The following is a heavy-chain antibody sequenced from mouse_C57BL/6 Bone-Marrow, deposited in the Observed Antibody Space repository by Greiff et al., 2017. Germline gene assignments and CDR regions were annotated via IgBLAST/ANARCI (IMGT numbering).Heavy chain of an antibody. CDR3: ARASGSSPWYFDV. V-gene: IGHV5-17*01. CDR1: GFTFSDYG. J-gene: IGHJ1*03. CDR2: ISSGSSTI. D-gene: IGHD1-1*01. Sequence: EVKLVESGGGLVKPGGSLTLSCAASGFTFSDYGMHWVRQAPEKGLAWVAYISSGSSTIYYADKVKGRFTISRDNAKNTLFLQMTSLRSEDTAMYYCARASGSSPWYFDVWGTGTTVTVSS.